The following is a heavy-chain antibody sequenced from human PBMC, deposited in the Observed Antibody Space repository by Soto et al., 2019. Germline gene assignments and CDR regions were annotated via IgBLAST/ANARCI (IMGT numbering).Heavy chain of an antibody. Sequence: PSETLSLTCAVSGGSISSSNWWSWVRQPPGKGLEWIGEIYHSGSINYNPSLKSRVTISVDKSKNQFSLKLSSVTAADTAVYYCARVWTTVTNWFDPWGQGTLVTVSS. J-gene: IGHJ5*02. CDR2: IYHSGSI. CDR1: GGSISSSNW. D-gene: IGHD4-17*01. V-gene: IGHV4-4*02. CDR3: ARVWTTVTNWFDP.